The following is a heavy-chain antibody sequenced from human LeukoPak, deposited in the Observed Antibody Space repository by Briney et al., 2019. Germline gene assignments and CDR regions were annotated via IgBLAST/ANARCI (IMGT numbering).Heavy chain of an antibody. J-gene: IGHJ4*02. V-gene: IGHV4-31*03. Sequence: SETLSLTCTVSGGSISSGGYYWSWIRQHPGKGLEWIGYIYYSGSTYYNPSLKSRVTISVDTSKNQFSLKLSSVTAADTAVYYCARERIAAAGTGTFDYWGQGTLVTVSS. CDR2: IYYSGST. D-gene: IGHD6-13*01. CDR3: ARERIAAAGTGTFDY. CDR1: GGSISSGGYY.